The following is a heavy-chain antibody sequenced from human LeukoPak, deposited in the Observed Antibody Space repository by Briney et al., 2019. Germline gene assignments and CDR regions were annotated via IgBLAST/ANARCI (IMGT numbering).Heavy chain of an antibody. Sequence: GGSLRLSCAASGFTFSRSWMSWVRQAPGKGLEWVANIKQDGSEKNYVDSVKGRFTISRDNAKNSLYLQMNSLRAEDSGVYYCAKDYGLEWGQGTLVTVSS. CDR3: AKDYGLE. CDR1: GFTFSRSW. D-gene: IGHD4-17*01. J-gene: IGHJ4*02. CDR2: IKQDGSEK. V-gene: IGHV3-7*01.